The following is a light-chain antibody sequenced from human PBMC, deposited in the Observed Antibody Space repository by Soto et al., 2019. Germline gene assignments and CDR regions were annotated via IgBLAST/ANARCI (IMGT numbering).Light chain of an antibody. CDR3: SSYTSSSTLNYV. CDR2: NVS. CDR1: SSDVGGYNY. V-gene: IGLV2-14*03. J-gene: IGLJ1*01. Sequence: QSVLTQPASVSGSPGQSITISCTGTSSDVGGYNYVSWYQQHPGTAPKLMIYNVSNRPSGVSNRFSGSKSGNTASLTISGLQAEDEADYYCSSYTSSSTLNYVFGTGTKVPS.